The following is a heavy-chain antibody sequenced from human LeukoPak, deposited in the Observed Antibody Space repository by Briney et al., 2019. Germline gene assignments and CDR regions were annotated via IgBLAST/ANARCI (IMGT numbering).Heavy chain of an antibody. CDR2: ISSTATTI. V-gene: IGHV3-11*01. D-gene: IGHD7-27*01. J-gene: IGHJ4*02. Sequence: PGGSLRLSCAASGFPFSDFYMTWIRQAPGKGREWVSYISSTATTIFHADSVKGRFTISRDNAKNSLYLQMNNLRAEDTAVYYCARDRWGKYYFDYWGQGTLVTVSS. CDR3: ARDRWGKYYFDY. CDR1: GFPFSDFY.